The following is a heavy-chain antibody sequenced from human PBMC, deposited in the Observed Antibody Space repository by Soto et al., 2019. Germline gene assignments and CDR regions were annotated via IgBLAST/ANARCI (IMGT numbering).Heavy chain of an antibody. D-gene: IGHD3-22*01. Sequence: LRLSCAASGFTFSSYAMHWVRQAPGKGLEWVAVISYDGSNKYYADSVKGRFTISRDNSKNTLYLQMNSLRAEDTAVYYCARGTHYYDSSGYYFDYWGQGTLVTVSS. J-gene: IGHJ4*02. CDR3: ARGTHYYDSSGYYFDY. CDR1: GFTFSSYA. V-gene: IGHV3-30-3*01. CDR2: ISYDGSNK.